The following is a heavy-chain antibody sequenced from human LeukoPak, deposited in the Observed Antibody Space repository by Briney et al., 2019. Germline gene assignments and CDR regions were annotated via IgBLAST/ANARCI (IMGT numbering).Heavy chain of an antibody. CDR1: GGSFSDYY. V-gene: IGHV4-34*01. D-gene: IGHD2-15*01. CDR2: INHSGST. CDR3: ARGLGGPDYSGGYYFDY. Sequence: PSETLSLTCAVYGGSFSDYYWSWIRQPPGKGLEWIGEINHSGSTNYNPSLKSRVTISVDTSKNQFSLKLSSVTAADTAVYYCARGLGGPDYSGGYYFDYWGQGTLVTVSS. J-gene: IGHJ4*02.